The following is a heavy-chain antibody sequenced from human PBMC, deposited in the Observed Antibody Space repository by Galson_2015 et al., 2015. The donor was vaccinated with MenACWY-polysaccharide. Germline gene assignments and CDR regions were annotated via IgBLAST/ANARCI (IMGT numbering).Heavy chain of an antibody. J-gene: IGHJ4*02. CDR2: ISDSGRDT. V-gene: IGHV3-23*01. Sequence: SLRLSCAASGFAFRSYAMGWVRQTPGKGLDWVSVISDSGRDTYYAGSVKGRFTISRDNSKNTLSLQMNSLRAEDTAVYYCAKYISETWSGAYFDYWGQGTLVTVSS. CDR3: AKYISETWSGAYFDY. D-gene: IGHD3-3*01. CDR1: GFAFRSYA.